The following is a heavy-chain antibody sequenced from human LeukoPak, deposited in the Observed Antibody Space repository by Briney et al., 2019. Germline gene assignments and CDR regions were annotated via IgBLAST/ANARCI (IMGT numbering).Heavy chain of an antibody. CDR2: ISSDGSNK. D-gene: IGHD3-10*01. V-gene: IGHV3-30*18. J-gene: IGHJ4*02. CDR3: AKGSGGSGSFYNHFDC. CDR1: GLSFNSWG. Sequence: GRSLRLSCAAAGLSFNSWGMHWVRQAPGKGLEWVAVISSDGSNKYYADSVKGRFTISRDNSKNTLSLQMNSLRTEDTAVFYCAKGSGGSGSFYNHFDCWGQGTLVTVSS.